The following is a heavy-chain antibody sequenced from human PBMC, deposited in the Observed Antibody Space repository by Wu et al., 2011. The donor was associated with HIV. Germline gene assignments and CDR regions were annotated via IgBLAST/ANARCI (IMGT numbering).Heavy chain of an antibody. CDR3: ARDYDYYYESSGYYNYYMDV. CDR1: GYTFTAYY. CDR2: INPNRGAT. J-gene: IGHJ6*03. V-gene: IGHV1-2*02. Sequence: QVQLVQSGAEVKKPGASVKVSCKASGYTFTAYYMHWVRQAPGQGLEWMGWINPNRGATNYAEKFQGRVTMTRDTSISTAYMELRLRSDDTAVYYCARDYDYYYESSGYYNYYMDVVGQRDHGPPSP. D-gene: IGHD3-22*01.